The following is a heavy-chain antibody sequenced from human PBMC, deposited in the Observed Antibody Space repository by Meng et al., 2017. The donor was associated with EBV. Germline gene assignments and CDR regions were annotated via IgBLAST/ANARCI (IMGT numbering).Heavy chain of an antibody. CDR2: IIPILGIA. CDR1: GGTFSSYA. J-gene: IGHJ4*02. D-gene: IGHD3-10*01. CDR3: ASESGRGFTPDY. V-gene: IGHV1-69*10. Sequence: VQLVLFGAEVKKPGSAGKVSCKASGGTFSSYAISWVRQAPGQGLEWMGGIIPILGIANYAQKFQGRVTITADKSTSTHSMELNSLRSEDTAMYYCASESGRGFTPDYWGQGTLVTVSS.